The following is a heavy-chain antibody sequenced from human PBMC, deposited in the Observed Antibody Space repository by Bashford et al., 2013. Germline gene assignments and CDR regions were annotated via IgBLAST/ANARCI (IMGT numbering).Heavy chain of an antibody. CDR2: INPNSGDT. CDR1: GYTFSNFG. CDR3: ARGPDHGAFDI. Sequence: VASVKVSCRASGYTFSNFGMAWLRQAPGQGLEWMGWINPNSGDTNCAQKFQGRVTMTRDTSISTAYMELTILRSDDTAVYYCARGPDHGAFDIWGQGTMVTVSS. J-gene: IGHJ3*02. D-gene: IGHD1-14*01. V-gene: IGHV1-2*02.